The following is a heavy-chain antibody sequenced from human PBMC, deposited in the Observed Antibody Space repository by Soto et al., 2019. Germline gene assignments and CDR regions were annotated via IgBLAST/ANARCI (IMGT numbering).Heavy chain of an antibody. D-gene: IGHD4-17*01. J-gene: IGHJ4*02. CDR2: LGPHENGL. CDR3: TRETFGDRDY. V-gene: IGHV3-74*01. CDR1: GFTFSGDW. Sequence: EVQLVESGGGLVQPGGSLRLSCPDSGFTFSGDWMHWVRQAPGKGLVWVSRLGPHENGLNYADSVKGRFTISRDNAKNTLYLQMNNLGVEDTAVYFCTRETFGDRDYWGQGTLVTVAS.